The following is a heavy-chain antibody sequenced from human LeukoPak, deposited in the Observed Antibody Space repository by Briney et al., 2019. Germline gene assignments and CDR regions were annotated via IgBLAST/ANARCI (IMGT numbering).Heavy chain of an antibody. CDR1: GGSFSGYS. J-gene: IGHJ4*02. V-gene: IGHV4-30-4*07. Sequence: PSETLSLTCAVYGGSFSGYSWSWIRQPPGKGLEWIGYIYYSGSTYYNPSLKSRVTISVDTSKNQFSLKLSSVTAADTAVYYCARAEMATIQTLDYWGQGTLVTVSS. CDR3: ARAEMATIQTLDY. D-gene: IGHD5-24*01. CDR2: IYYSGST.